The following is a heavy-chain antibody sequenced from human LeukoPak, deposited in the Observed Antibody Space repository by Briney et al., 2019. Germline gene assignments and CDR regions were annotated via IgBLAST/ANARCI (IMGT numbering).Heavy chain of an antibody. J-gene: IGHJ4*02. Sequence: GGSLRLSCAASGFTVSSNYMSWVRRAPGKGLEWVSVIYSGGSTYYADSVKGRFTISRDNSKNTLYLQMNSLRAEDTAVYYCARGPRFDWSFDYWGQGTLVTVSS. D-gene: IGHD3-9*01. CDR1: GFTVSSNY. CDR3: ARGPRFDWSFDY. V-gene: IGHV3-53*01. CDR2: IYSGGST.